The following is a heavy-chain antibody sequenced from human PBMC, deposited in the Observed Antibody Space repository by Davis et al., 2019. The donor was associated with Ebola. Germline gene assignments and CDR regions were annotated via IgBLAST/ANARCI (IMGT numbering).Heavy chain of an antibody. Sequence: SLKISCAASGFTFDDYAMHWVRQAPGKGLEWVPGTSWSRGSLGYADSVKGRFTISRDNAKKSLYLQMTSLRPDDTALYYCSRDIGRQNDVGLFDYWGQGALVIVSS. D-gene: IGHD1-26*01. CDR3: SRDIGRQNDVGLFDY. V-gene: IGHV3-9*01. J-gene: IGHJ4*02. CDR2: TSWSRGSL. CDR1: GFTFDDYA.